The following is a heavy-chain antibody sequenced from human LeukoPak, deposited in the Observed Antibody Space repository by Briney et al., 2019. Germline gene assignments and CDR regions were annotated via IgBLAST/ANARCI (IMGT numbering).Heavy chain of an antibody. J-gene: IGHJ4*02. D-gene: IGHD2-15*01. CDR2: IYYSGST. Sequence: SETLSLTCTVSGGSISSYCWSWIRQPPGKGLEWIGYIYYSGSTNYNPSLKSRVTISVDTSKNQFSLKLSSVTAADTAVYYCAREYCSGGSCYFDYWGQGTLVTVSS. V-gene: IGHV4-59*01. CDR3: AREYCSGGSCYFDY. CDR1: GGSISSYC.